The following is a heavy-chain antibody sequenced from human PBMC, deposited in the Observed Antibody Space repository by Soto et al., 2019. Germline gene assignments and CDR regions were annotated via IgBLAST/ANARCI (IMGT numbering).Heavy chain of an antibody. Sequence: QLQLQESGPGLVKPSETLSLTCTVSGGSISSSSYYWGWIRQPPGKGLEWIGSIYYSGSTYYNPSLKSRVTISVDTSKNQFSLKLSSATAADTAVYYCARHGSDYYDSSGYYYNDYWGQGTLVTVSS. D-gene: IGHD3-22*01. V-gene: IGHV4-39*01. CDR3: ARHGSDYYDSSGYYYNDY. CDR1: GGSISSSSYY. CDR2: IYYSGST. J-gene: IGHJ4*02.